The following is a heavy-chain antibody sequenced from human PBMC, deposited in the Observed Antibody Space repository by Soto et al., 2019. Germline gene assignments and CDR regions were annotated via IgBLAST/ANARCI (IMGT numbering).Heavy chain of an antibody. V-gene: IGHV3-30*18. D-gene: IGHD3-10*01. Sequence: GGSLRLSCAASGFTFSSYGMHWVRQAPGKGLEWVAVISYDGSNKYYADSVKGRFTISRDNSKNTLYLQMNSLRAEDTAVYYCANLRYYYGSGSPYYGMDVWGQGTTVTVS. CDR2: ISYDGSNK. CDR1: GFTFSSYG. J-gene: IGHJ6*02. CDR3: ANLRYYYGSGSPYYGMDV.